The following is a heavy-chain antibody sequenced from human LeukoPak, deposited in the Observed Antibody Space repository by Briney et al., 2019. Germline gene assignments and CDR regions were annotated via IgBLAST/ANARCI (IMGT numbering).Heavy chain of an antibody. Sequence: PSESLSLTCTVSGGSISSYYWSWIRQPPGKGLEWIGYIYYSGSTNYNPSLKSRVTISVDTSKNQFSLKLSSVTAADTAVYYCGGMGGAVAAHFDYWGQGTLVTVSS. V-gene: IGHV4-59*08. CDR1: GGSISSYY. CDR2: IYYSGST. D-gene: IGHD6-19*01. J-gene: IGHJ4*02. CDR3: GGMGGAVAAHFDY.